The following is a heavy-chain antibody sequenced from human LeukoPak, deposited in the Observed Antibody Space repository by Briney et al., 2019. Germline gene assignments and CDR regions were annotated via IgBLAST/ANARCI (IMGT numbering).Heavy chain of an antibody. CDR2: IYCSGST. D-gene: IGHD6-13*01. J-gene: IGHJ5*02. CDR1: GGSISSYY. CDR3: ARGLGYSSSWYPYNWFDP. V-gene: IGHV4-59*12. Sequence: SETLSLTCTVSGGSISSYYWSWIRQPPGKGLEWIGNIYCSGSTNYNPSLKSRVTISVDTSKNQFSLKLSSVTAADTAVYYCARGLGYSSSWYPYNWFDPWGQGTLVTVSS.